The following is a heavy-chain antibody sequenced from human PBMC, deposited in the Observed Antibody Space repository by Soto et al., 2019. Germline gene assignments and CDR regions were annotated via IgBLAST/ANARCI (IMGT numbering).Heavy chain of an antibody. CDR1: GGSISSYY. CDR3: ARTLEAAGTENWFDP. D-gene: IGHD6-13*01. V-gene: IGHV4-4*07. Sequence: SETLSLTCSVSGGSISSYYWSWIRQPGGKGLEWIGRIYSSGSTKYNPSLKSRVIMSVDTSKNQFSLKLYSVTAADTAVYYCARTLEAAGTENWFDPWGQGTLVTVSS. CDR2: IYSSGST. J-gene: IGHJ5*02.